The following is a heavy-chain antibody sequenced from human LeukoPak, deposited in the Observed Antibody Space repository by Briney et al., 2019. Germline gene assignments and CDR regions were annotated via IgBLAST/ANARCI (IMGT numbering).Heavy chain of an antibody. CDR1: GYSISSGYY. CDR3: ASTSYLAAKTGAYFDY. D-gene: IGHD5-18*01. CDR2: IYHSGST. V-gene: IGHV4-38-2*02. Sequence: PSETLSLTCTVSGYSISSGYYWGWIRQPPGKGLEWIGSIYHSGSTYYNPSLKSRVTISVDTSKNQFSLKLSSVTAADTAVYYCASTSYLAAKTGAYFDYWGQGTLVTVSS. J-gene: IGHJ4*02.